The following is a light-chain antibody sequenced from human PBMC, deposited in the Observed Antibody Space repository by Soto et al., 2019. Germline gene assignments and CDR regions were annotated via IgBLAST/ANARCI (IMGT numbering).Light chain of an antibody. J-gene: IGLJ1*01. Sequence: QSGLTQPPSASGSPGQSVTISCTGTSSDVGDYNYVSWYQQHPGKAPKLMIYEVSKRPSGVPDRFSGSKSGNTASLTVSGLQAEDEADYYCSSYAGSNRVFGTGTKVTVL. CDR3: SSYAGSNRV. CDR1: SSDVGDYNY. V-gene: IGLV2-8*01. CDR2: EVS.